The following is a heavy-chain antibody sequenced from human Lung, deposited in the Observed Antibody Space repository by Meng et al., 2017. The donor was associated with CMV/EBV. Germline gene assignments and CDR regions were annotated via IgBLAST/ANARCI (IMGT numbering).Heavy chain of an antibody. D-gene: IGHD6-19*01. CDR1: TITNND. CDR3: ATTPGGVAVAGDNWFDP. J-gene: IGHJ5*02. CDR2: SIPFYGVT. Sequence: TITNNDIAWVGQATGQGLGWMGTSIPFYGVTNYAKKNQGRVTITKDKSTSTGYMELSSLRYDDTAVYFCATTPGGVAVAGDNWFDPWCHGTLVTVSS. V-gene: IGHV1-69*04.